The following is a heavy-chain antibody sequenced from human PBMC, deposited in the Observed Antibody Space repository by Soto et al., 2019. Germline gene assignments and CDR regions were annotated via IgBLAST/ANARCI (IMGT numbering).Heavy chain of an antibody. J-gene: IGHJ4*02. CDR3: AISQDRGGRTTFIY. CDR2: INWKSDI. CDR1: GFTLDDNA. V-gene: IGHV3-9*01. Sequence: SLRLSCSVAGFTLDDNAIHWVRQAPEKGLEWVSGINWKSDIGYADSVKGRFTISRDSAENSLYLQMNSLRAEDTALYYCAISQDRGGRTTFIYWGQGAQVTVSS. D-gene: IGHD3-16*01.